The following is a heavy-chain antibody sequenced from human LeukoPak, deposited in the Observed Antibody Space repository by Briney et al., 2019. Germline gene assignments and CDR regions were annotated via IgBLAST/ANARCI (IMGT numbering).Heavy chain of an antibody. CDR1: GYTLTELS. CDR3: ATVVVLRFLEWSSGGYYFDY. Sequence: ASVKVSCKVSGYTLTELSMHWVRQAPGKGLEWMVGFDPEDGETIYAQKFQGRVTMTEDTSTDTAYMELSRLRSEDTAVYYCATVVVLRFLEWSSGGYYFDYWGQGTLVTVSS. CDR2: FDPEDGET. V-gene: IGHV1-24*01. D-gene: IGHD3-3*01. J-gene: IGHJ4*02.